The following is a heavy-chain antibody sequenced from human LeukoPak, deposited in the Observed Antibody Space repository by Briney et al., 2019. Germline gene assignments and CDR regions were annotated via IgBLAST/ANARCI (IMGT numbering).Heavy chain of an antibody. CDR2: VSSNGSTI. CDR1: GFTFSSYE. D-gene: IGHD1-7*01. CDR3: ARRTGTTISWFDP. V-gene: IGHV3-48*03. J-gene: IGHJ5*02. Sequence: GGSLRLSCAASGFTFSSYEMNWVRQAPGKGLEWVSYVSSNGSTIYYADSVKGRFTISRDNAKNSLYLQMNSLRAEDTAVYYCARRTGTTISWFDPWGQGTLVTVSS.